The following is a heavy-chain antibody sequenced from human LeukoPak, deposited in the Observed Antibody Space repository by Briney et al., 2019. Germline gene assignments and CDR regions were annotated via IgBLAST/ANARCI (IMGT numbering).Heavy chain of an antibody. J-gene: IGHJ3*02. D-gene: IGHD2-2*02. CDR3: ARDLVPAAINAFDI. CDR1: GFTFSSYA. CDR2: ISSSSSYI. V-gene: IGHV3-21*01. Sequence: PGGSLRLSCAASGFTFSSYAMSWVRQAPGKGLEWVSSISSSSSYIYYADSVKGRFTISRDNAKNSLYLQMNSLRAEDTAVYYYARDLVPAAINAFDIWGQGTMVTVSS.